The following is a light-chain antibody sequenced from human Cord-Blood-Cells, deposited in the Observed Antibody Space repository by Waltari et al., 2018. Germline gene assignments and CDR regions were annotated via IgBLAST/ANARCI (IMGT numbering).Light chain of an antibody. J-gene: IGKJ2*01. CDR3: QQYDNLPYT. CDR1: QDISNY. Sequence: DIQLTQSPFSVSASVGHRVPITCQASQDISNYLNWYQQKPGKGPKLLIYDASNLETGVPSRFSGSGSGTDFTVNISSLQPEDIATYYCQQYDNLPYTFGQGTKLEIK. CDR2: DAS. V-gene: IGKV1-33*01.